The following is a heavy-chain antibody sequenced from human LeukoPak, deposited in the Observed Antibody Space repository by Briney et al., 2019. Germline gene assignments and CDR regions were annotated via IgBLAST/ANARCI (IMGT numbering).Heavy chain of an antibody. CDR3: ARGSFYYYDSSGYSTVYYFDY. J-gene: IGHJ4*02. V-gene: IGHV3-30*03. CDR2: ISYDGSKK. D-gene: IGHD3-22*01. Sequence: GGSLRLSCAASGFTFSSYGMHWVRQAPGKGLEWVAVISYDGSKKYYADSVKGRFTISRDNSKNTLYLQMNSLRAEDSAVYYCARGSFYYYDSSGYSTVYYFDYWGQGTLVTVSS. CDR1: GFTFSSYG.